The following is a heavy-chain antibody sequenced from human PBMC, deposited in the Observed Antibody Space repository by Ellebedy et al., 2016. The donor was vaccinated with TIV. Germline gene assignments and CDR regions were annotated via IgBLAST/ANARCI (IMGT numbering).Heavy chain of an antibody. CDR1: GFTFSSYA. CDR3: SKGGGSGTYYFDY. V-gene: IGHV3-30-3*01. CDR2: ISRDGTNK. Sequence: GESLKISXAASGFTFSSYAMHWVRQAPGKGLEWVAIISRDGTNKYFADSVKGRFTISRDNSKNTLYLQMNSLRAEDTAVYYCSKGGGSGTYYFDYWGQGTLVTVSS. D-gene: IGHD3-10*01. J-gene: IGHJ4*02.